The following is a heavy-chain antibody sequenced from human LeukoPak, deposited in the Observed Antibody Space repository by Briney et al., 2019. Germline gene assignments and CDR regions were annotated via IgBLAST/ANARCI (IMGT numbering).Heavy chain of an antibody. D-gene: IGHD3-22*01. CDR1: GFTFSSYA. CDR3: AKLGTMIVVAFIDY. Sequence: GGSLRLSCAASGFTFSSYAMGWVRQAPGKGLEWVSAISGSGGSTYYADSVKGRFTISRDNSKNTLYLQMNSLRAEDTAVYYCAKLGTMIVVAFIDYWGQGTLVTVSS. CDR2: ISGSGGST. J-gene: IGHJ4*02. V-gene: IGHV3-23*01.